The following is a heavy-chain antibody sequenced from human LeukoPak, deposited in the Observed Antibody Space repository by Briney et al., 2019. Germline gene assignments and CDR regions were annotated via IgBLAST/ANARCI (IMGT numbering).Heavy chain of an antibody. Sequence: GGSLRLSCAASGFTFSDYYMSWIRQAPGKGLEWGSYISSSGSTIYYADSVKGRFTISRDNAKNSLYLQMNSLRAEDTAVYYCARDGAGSSHNYYYYYMDVWGKGTTVTVSS. D-gene: IGHD6-13*01. CDR3: ARDGAGSSHNYYYYYMDV. V-gene: IGHV3-11*01. J-gene: IGHJ6*03. CDR1: GFTFSDYY. CDR2: ISSSGSTI.